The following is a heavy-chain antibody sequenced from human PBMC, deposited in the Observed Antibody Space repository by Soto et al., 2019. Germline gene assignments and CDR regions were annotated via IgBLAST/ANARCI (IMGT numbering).Heavy chain of an antibody. V-gene: IGHV3-13*05. D-gene: IGHD2-2*01. J-gene: IGHJ6*02. CDR2: IGTAGDP. CDR1: GFTFSSYD. Sequence: EVQLVESGGGLVQPGGSLRLSCAASGFTFSSYDMHWVRQAPGKGLEWVSAIGTAGDPYYPGSVKGRFTISRENAKNSLDRQMNSLRAGDTAVYYCARGAVPAAMGGYYYSGMDVWGQGTTVTVSS. CDR3: ARGAVPAAMGGYYYSGMDV.